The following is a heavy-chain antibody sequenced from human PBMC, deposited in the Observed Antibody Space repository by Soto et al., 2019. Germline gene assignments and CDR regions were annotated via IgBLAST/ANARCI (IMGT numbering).Heavy chain of an antibody. CDR2: IYYSGST. V-gene: IGHV4-39*01. D-gene: IGHD7-27*01. J-gene: IGHJ6*02. Sequence: SETLSLTCTVSGGSISSSSYYWGWIRQPPGKGLEWIGSIYYSGSTYYNPSLKSRVTISVDTSKNQFSLKLSSVTAADTAVYYCATLVTGDPSRDYYYYYGMDVWGQGTTVTVSS. CDR3: ATLVTGDPSRDYYYYYGMDV. CDR1: GGSISSSSYY.